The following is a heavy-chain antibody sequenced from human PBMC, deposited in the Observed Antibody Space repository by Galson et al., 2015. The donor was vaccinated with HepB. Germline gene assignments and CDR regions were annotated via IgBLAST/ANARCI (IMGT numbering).Heavy chain of an antibody. CDR1: GYSFTTYW. Sequence: QSGAEVKEPGESLKISCKGSGYSFTTYWIGWVRQMPGKGLEWMGSIYPGDSDARYSPSFQGQVTISADKSISTAYLQWSSLKASDTAFYYFASGAHRGTDSWGQGTLVAVAS. D-gene: IGHD1-1*01. CDR3: ASGAHRGTDS. J-gene: IGHJ5*02. CDR2: IYPGDSDA. V-gene: IGHV5-51*03.